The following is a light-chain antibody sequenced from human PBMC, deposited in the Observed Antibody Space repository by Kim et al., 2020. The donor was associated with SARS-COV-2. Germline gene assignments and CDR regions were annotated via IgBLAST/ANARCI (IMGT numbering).Light chain of an antibody. CDR1: SFNSGSNA. CDR3: AAWDDSLDGYV. CDR2: SDS. J-gene: IGLJ1*01. V-gene: IGLV1-44*01. Sequence: GQRINISCSGSSFNSGSNAVNWYQQLPRTAPKLVIYSDSQRPSGVPDRLSGSKSGTSASLAISGLQSEDEADYYCAAWDDSLDGYVFGSGTKVTVL.